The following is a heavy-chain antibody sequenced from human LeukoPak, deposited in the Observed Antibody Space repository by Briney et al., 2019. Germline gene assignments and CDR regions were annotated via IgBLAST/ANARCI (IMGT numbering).Heavy chain of an antibody. V-gene: IGHV1-18*01. Sequence: GASVKVSCKASGYTFTSYGISWVRQAPGQGLGWIGWISAYNGNTNYAQKLQGRVTMTTDTSTSTAYMELRSLRSDDTAVYYCARYYDSSGYYYSTPYYFDYWGQGTLVTVSS. CDR3: ARYYDSSGYYYSTPYYFDY. D-gene: IGHD3-22*01. CDR2: ISAYNGNT. CDR1: GYTFTSYG. J-gene: IGHJ4*02.